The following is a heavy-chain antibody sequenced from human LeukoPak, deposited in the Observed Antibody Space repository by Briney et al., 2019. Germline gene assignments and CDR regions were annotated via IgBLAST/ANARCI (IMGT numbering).Heavy chain of an antibody. Sequence: SETLSLTCTVSGGSITSSSYYWGWIRQPPGKGLEWIGSIYYSGSPYYNPSLKSRVTISVDTSKNQFSLKLSSVTAADTAVYYCARGGLRAAARRGVDYWGQGTLVTVSS. CDR2: IYYSGSP. CDR1: GGSITSSSYY. D-gene: IGHD6-6*01. CDR3: ARGGLRAAARRGVDY. V-gene: IGHV4-39*07. J-gene: IGHJ4*02.